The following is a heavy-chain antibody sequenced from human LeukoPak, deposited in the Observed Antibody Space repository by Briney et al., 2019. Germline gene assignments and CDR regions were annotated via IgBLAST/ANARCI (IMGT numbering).Heavy chain of an antibody. D-gene: IGHD6-6*01. CDR3: ARDWSSSSSDYYYYMDV. Sequence: SETLSLTCTVSGGSISSGGYYWSWIRQPPGKGLEWIGYIYHSGSTYYNPSLKSRVTISVDRSKNQFSLKLSSVTAADTAVYYCARDWSSSSSDYYYYMDVWGKGTTVTVSS. CDR2: IYHSGST. J-gene: IGHJ6*03. V-gene: IGHV4-30-2*01. CDR1: GGSISSGGYY.